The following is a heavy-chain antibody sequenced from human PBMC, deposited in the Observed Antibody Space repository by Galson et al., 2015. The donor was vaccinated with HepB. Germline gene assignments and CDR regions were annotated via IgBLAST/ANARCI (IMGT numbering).Heavy chain of an antibody. D-gene: IGHD5-18*01. CDR3: AKDHPIGYSYGYNLFDY. V-gene: IGHV3-30*02. Sequence: SLRLSCAASGFTFSSYGMHWVRQAPGKGLEWVAFIRYDGSNKYYADSVKGRFTISRDNSKNTLYLQMNSLRAEDTAVYYCAKDHPIGYSYGYNLFDYWGQGTLVTVSS. J-gene: IGHJ4*02. CDR1: GFTFSSYG. CDR2: IRYDGSNK.